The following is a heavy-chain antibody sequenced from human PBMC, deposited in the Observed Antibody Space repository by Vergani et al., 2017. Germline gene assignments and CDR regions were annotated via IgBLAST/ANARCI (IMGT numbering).Heavy chain of an antibody. CDR2: IQYDGSDI. V-gene: IGHV3-30*02. CDR3: ANEGSANRIRGWLDH. J-gene: IGHJ4*02. CDR1: GFSVSNSG. D-gene: IGHD3-10*01. Sequence: VDLVESGGGFVQPGGSRRLSCVASGFSVSNSGMHWVRQTPGKGLEWVAFIQYDGSDIFYADFVEGRFTISRDNSKNSLYLQMRSLRFDDTAVYYCANEGSANRIRGWLDHWGQGALVTVSS.